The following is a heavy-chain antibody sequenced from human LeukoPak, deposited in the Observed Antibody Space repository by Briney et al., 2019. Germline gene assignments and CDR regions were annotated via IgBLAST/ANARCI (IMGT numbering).Heavy chain of an antibody. CDR3: ARYGGYGHY. V-gene: IGHV4-59*01. J-gene: IGHJ4*02. CDR2: IYYSGST. CDR1: GGSISGYY. D-gene: IGHD5-12*01. Sequence: PSETLSLTCTVSGGSISGYYWSWIRQPPGKGLEWIGYIYYSGSTNYNPSLKSRVTISVDTSKNQFSLKLSSVTAADTAVYYCARYGGYGHYWGQGTLVTVSS.